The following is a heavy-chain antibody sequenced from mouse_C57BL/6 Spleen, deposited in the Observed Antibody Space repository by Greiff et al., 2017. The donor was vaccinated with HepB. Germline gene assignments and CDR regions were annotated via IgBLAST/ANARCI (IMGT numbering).Heavy chain of an antibody. J-gene: IGHJ2*01. CDR1: GFTFSDYG. CDR3: TRDGYFHFDY. D-gene: IGHD2-3*01. Sequence: EVQLVESGGGLVKPGGSLKLSCAASGFTFSDYGMHWVRQAPEKGLEWVAYISSGGDYIYYADTVKGRFTISRDNARNTLYLQMSSLKSEDTAMYYCTRDGYFHFDYWGQGTTLTVSS. CDR2: ISSGGDYI. V-gene: IGHV5-17*03.